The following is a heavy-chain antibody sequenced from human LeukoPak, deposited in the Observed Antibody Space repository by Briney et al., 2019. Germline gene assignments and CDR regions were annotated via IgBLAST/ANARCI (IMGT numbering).Heavy chain of an antibody. CDR1: GFTVSSNY. J-gene: IGHJ4*02. Sequence: PGGSLRLSCAASGFTVSSNYMSWVRQAPGKGLEWVSVIYSGGSTYHADSVKGRFTISRDNSKNTLYLQMNSLRAEDTAVYYCARASIAVAGPLDYWGQGTLVTVSS. D-gene: IGHD6-19*01. CDR3: ARASIAVAGPLDY. CDR2: IYSGGST. V-gene: IGHV3-53*01.